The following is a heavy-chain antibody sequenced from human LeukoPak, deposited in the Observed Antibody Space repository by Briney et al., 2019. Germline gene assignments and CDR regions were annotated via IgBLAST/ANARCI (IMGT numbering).Heavy chain of an antibody. Sequence: PSETLSLTFSVPRDSISNSHGRWIPQPAGKGLERIERIYSSGNTNYNPSLKSRVTLSVDQSKTQFCLKLSSVTAADTAVYYCARDRIAAAGTGGAYYYYYYMDDWGKGTTVTVSS. CDR2: IYSSGNT. D-gene: IGHD6-13*01. CDR3: ARDRIAAAGTGGAYYYYYYMDD. CDR1: RDSISNSH. V-gene: IGHV4-4*07. J-gene: IGHJ6*03.